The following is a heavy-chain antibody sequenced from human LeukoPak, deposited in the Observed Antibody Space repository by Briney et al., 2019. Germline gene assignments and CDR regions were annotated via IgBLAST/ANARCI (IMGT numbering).Heavy chain of an antibody. CDR1: GYTFTSYG. V-gene: IGHV1-69*04. J-gene: IGHJ4*02. CDR3: ARVDAYCGGDCYNY. D-gene: IGHD2-21*01. CDR2: IIPILGIA. Sequence: SVKVSCKASGYTFTSYGISWVRQAPGQGLEWMGRIIPILGIANYAQKFQGRVTITADKSTSTAYMELSSLRSEDTAVYYCARVDAYCGGDCYNYWGQGTLVTVSS.